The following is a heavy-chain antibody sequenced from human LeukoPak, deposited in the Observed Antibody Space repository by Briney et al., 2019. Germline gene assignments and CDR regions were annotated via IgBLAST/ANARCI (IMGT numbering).Heavy chain of an antibody. CDR2: IYYSGST. D-gene: IGHD5-18*01. CDR1: GGSISSSSYY. V-gene: IGHV4-39*07. Sequence: SETLSLTCTVSGGSISSSSYYWGWIRQPPGKGLEWIGSIYYSGSTYYNPSLKSRVTISVDTSKNQFSLKLSSVTAADTAVYYCARDVDTATTGNDAFDIWGQGTMVTVSS. CDR3: ARDVDTATTGNDAFDI. J-gene: IGHJ3*02.